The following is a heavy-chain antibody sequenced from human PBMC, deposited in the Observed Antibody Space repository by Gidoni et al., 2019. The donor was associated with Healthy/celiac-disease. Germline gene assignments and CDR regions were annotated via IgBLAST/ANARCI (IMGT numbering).Heavy chain of an antibody. CDR2: IGTAGDT. V-gene: IGHV3-13*01. J-gene: IGHJ6*02. CDR3: AREHGGYYYGMDV. Sequence: EVQLVESGGGLVQPGGSLRLSCGASGFTFSSYDMHWVRQATGKGLEWVSAIGTAGDTYYPGSVKGRFTISRENAKNSLYLQMNSLRAEDTAVYYCAREHGGYYYGMDVWGQGTTVTVSS. CDR1: GFTFSSYD. D-gene: IGHD4-17*01.